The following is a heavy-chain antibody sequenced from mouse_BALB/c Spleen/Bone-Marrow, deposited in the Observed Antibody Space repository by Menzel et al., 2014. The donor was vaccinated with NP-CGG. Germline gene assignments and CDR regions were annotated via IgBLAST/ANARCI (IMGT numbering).Heavy chain of an antibody. D-gene: IGHD4-1*01. V-gene: IGHV1-54*03. CDR2: INPGSGAT. CDR1: GYAFTNYL. CDR3: ARRLTGTLYFDY. J-gene: IGHJ2*01. Sequence: QVQLKESGAELVRPGTPVKVSCKASGYAFTNYLIEWVKQRPGQGLEWIGVINPGSGATNYNENSKGKATLTADKSSSTPYMQLSSLTSDDSAVYFCARRLTGTLYFDYWGQGTTLTVSS.